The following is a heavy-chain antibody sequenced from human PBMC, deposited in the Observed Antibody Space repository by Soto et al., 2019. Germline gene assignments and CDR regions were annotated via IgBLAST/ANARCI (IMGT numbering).Heavy chain of an antibody. CDR1: GFTFGDYA. V-gene: IGHV3-49*03. D-gene: IGHD6-13*01. CDR3: TRAAYSSSWYPYYYYGMDV. J-gene: IGHJ6*02. Sequence: PGGSLRLSCTASGFTFGDYARSWFRQAPGKGLEWVGFIRSKAYGGTTEYAASVKGRFTISRDDSKSIAYLQMNSLKTEDTAVYYCTRAAYSSSWYPYYYYGMDVWGQGTTVTVSS. CDR2: IRSKAYGGTT.